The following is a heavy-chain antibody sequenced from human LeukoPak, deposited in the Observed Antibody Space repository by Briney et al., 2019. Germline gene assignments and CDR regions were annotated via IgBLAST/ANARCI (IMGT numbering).Heavy chain of an antibody. Sequence: SVKVSCKASGGTFSNYAISWVRQAPGQGLEWMGGIIPIFGTANYAQKFQGRVTITADESTSTAYMELSSLRSEDTAVYYCARAGSRPYYYDSSGYYFTPFGYWGQGTLVTVSS. CDR2: IIPIFGTA. J-gene: IGHJ4*02. V-gene: IGHV1-69*01. CDR1: GGTFSNYA. D-gene: IGHD3-22*01. CDR3: ARAGSRPYYYDSSGYYFTPFGY.